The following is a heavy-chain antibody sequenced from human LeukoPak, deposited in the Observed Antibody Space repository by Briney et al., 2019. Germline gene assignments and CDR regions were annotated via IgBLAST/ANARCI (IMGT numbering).Heavy chain of an antibody. CDR1: GYTFTGYY. J-gene: IGHJ6*03. V-gene: IGHV1-2*02. Sequence: GASVKVSCKASGYTFTGYYMHWGRQAPGQGLEWMGWINPNSGGTNYAQKFQGRVTMTRDTSISTAYMELSRLRSDDTAVYYCARYTYYGSGSYYYYYYYMDVWGKGTTVTVSS. CDR2: INPNSGGT. CDR3: ARYTYYGSGSYYYYYYYMDV. D-gene: IGHD3-10*01.